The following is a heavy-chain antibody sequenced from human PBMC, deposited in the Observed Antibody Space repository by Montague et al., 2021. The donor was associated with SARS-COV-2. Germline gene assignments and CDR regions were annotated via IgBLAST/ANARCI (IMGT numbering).Heavy chain of an antibody. CDR1: SLWVTWDSG. D-gene: IGHD3-9*01. V-gene: IGHV4-61*01. J-gene: IGHJ6*02. Sequence: SETLSLTCRGPSLWVTWDSGGTWKSMRLGSSHDRIWDAVHSGKTKYKPSLKSRVSMSVDKSWNQFSLRLTSVTAADTAVYYCERDGSLRFEILIGPRHYYYGMAVWGQGTTVTVSS. CDR3: ERDGSLRFEILIGPRHYYYGMAV. CDR2: AVHSGKT.